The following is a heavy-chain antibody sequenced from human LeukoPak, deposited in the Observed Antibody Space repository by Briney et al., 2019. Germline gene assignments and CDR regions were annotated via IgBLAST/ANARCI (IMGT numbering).Heavy chain of an antibody. Sequence: ASVKVSCKASGHTFTGYYMHWVRQAPGQGLEWMGWINPNSGGTNYAQKFQGRVTMTRDTSISTAYMELSRLRSDDTAVYYCARGQYCSSTSCYASVDPWGQGTLVTVSS. CDR2: INPNSGGT. CDR3: ARGQYCSSTSCYASVDP. D-gene: IGHD2-2*01. CDR1: GHTFTGYY. J-gene: IGHJ5*02. V-gene: IGHV1-2*02.